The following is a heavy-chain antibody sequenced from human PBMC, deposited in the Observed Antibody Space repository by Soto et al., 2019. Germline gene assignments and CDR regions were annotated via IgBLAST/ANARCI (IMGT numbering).Heavy chain of an antibody. CDR3: ARYNWNDAYFDY. V-gene: IGHV3-53*02. CDR1: GFTVSSNS. CDR2: IYSGGST. J-gene: IGHJ4*02. Sequence: EVQLVETGGGLIQPGGSLRLSCAASGFTVSSNSMTWVRQAPGKGLEWVSIIYSGGSTYYADSVKGRFTISRDNSKNTLYLQMTSLRAEDTAVYYCARYNWNDAYFDYWGQGTLVTVSS. D-gene: IGHD1-20*01.